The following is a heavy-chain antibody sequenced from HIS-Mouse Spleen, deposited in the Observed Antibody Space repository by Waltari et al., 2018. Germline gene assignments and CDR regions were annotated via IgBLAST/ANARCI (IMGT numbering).Heavy chain of an antibody. J-gene: IGHJ4*02. CDR3: AKDKHHAFDY. CDR2: ISYDGSNK. CDR1: GFSCSSYG. Sequence: QVQLVESGGGVVQPGRSLRLSCAASGFSCSSYGMHWVRQAPGKGLEWVAVISYDGSNKYYADSVKGRFTISRDNSKNTLYLQMNSLRAEDTAVYYCAKDKHHAFDYWGQGTLVTVSS. V-gene: IGHV3-30*18.